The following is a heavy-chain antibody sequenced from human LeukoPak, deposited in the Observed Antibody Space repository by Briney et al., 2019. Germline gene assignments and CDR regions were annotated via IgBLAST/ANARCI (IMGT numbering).Heavy chain of an antibody. CDR1: GLAFSAYK. Sequence: GGSMRLSCAASGLAFSAYKMHWVRQAPRKGLVWVSRISTDGYTTDYADFVQGRFTASRDNTKNTWSLEMNSLRAEDTAVYYRVVGGSPGYWGQGTLVTVSS. CDR3: VVGGSPGY. J-gene: IGHJ4*02. D-gene: IGHD2-15*01. V-gene: IGHV3-74*01. CDR2: ISTDGYTT.